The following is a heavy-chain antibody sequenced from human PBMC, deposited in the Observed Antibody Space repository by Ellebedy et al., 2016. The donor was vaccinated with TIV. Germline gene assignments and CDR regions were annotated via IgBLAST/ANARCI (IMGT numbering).Heavy chain of an antibody. CDR1: GYTFTSYG. Sequence: ASVKVSCKASGYTFTSYGISWVRQAPGQGLEWMGWISAYNGNTNYAQKLQGRVTMTTDTSTSTAYMELRSLRSDDTAVYYCARDHGPYSGSYFPNFDYWGQGTLVTVSS. J-gene: IGHJ4*02. CDR2: ISAYNGNT. D-gene: IGHD1-26*01. CDR3: ARDHGPYSGSYFPNFDY. V-gene: IGHV1-18*04.